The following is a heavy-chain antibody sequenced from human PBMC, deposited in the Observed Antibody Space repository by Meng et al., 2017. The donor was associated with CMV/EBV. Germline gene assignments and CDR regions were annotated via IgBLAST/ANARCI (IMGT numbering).Heavy chain of an antibody. Sequence: GESLKISCAASGFTFSSYWMSWVRQAPGKGLEWVANIKQGGSEKYYVDSVKGRFTISRDNAKNSLYLQMNSLRAEDTAVYYCARDFGPYCTNGVCYTRFDYWGQGTLVTVSS. CDR3: ARDFGPYCTNGVCYTRFDY. CDR1: GFTFSSYW. V-gene: IGHV3-7*01. CDR2: IKQGGSEK. D-gene: IGHD2-8*01. J-gene: IGHJ4*02.